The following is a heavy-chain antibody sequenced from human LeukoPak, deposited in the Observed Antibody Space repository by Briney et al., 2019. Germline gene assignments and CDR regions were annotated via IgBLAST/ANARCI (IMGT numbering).Heavy chain of an antibody. J-gene: IGHJ4*02. CDR1: GGSISSYY. CDR2: IYYSGST. Sequence: SETLSLTCTVSGGSISSYYWSWIRQPPGKGLEWIGYIYYSGSTNYNPSLKSRVTISVDRSKNQFSLKLSSVTAADTAVYYCARYGGSGTYFFDYWGQGTLVTVSS. CDR3: ARYGGSGTYFFDY. D-gene: IGHD3-10*01. V-gene: IGHV4-59*12.